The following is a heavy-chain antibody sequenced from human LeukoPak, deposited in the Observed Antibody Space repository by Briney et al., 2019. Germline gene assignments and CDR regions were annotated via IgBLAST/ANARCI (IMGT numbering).Heavy chain of an antibody. Sequence: PGGSLRLSCAASGFTFSSYAMHWVRQAPGKGLEWVAVISYDGSNKYYADSVKGRFTISRDKSKNTLYLQMNSLRAEDTAVYYCARGEEMATIDRPSDYWGQGTLVTVSS. V-gene: IGHV3-30-3*01. CDR1: GFTFSSYA. J-gene: IGHJ4*02. D-gene: IGHD5-24*01. CDR3: ARGEEMATIDRPSDY. CDR2: ISYDGSNK.